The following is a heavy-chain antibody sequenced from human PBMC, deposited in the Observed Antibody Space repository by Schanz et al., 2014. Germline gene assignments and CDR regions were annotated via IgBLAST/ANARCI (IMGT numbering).Heavy chain of an antibody. CDR1: GFTFSNFG. Sequence: VQLEESGGGLVKPGGSLRLSCAASGFTFSNFGMHWVRQAPGKGLEWVAFIWHDVTKRSYADSVKGRFTVSRDNSKNTLYLQMNSLTTEDTAVYYCAKDQTDSVCYNDCSFDYWGQGTLVTVSS. J-gene: IGHJ4*02. CDR2: IWHDVTKR. CDR3: AKDQTDSVCYNDCSFDY. D-gene: IGHD2-21*01. V-gene: IGHV3-30*02.